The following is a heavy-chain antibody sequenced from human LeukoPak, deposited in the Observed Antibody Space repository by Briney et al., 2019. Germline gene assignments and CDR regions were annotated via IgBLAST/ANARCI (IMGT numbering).Heavy chain of an antibody. CDR1: GFTFSSYA. V-gene: IGHV3-30-3*01. CDR3: AREGPMAFDC. Sequence: PGGSLRLSCAASGFTFSSYAMHWVRQAPGKGLEWMALISYDGNNKYYADSVKGRFTISRDNAKNSLSLQLNSLRAEDTAVYYCAREGPMAFDCWGQGTLVTVSS. J-gene: IGHJ4*02. D-gene: IGHD5-24*01. CDR2: ISYDGNNK.